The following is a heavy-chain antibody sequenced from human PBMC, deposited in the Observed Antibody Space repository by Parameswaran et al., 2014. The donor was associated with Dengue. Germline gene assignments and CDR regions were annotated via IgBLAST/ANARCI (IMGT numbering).Heavy chain of an antibody. D-gene: IGHD3-3*01. J-gene: IGHJ1*01. V-gene: IGHV3-72*01. CDR2: SRKKTRNYST. Sequence: QAGGSLRLSCVASGFTFSDHFLDWVRLAPGKGLEWVGRSRKKTRNYSTEYAASVKGRFIISRDESKNSLYLQMASLKTEDTAVYYCTRTFRDGRGYYHVGGDWGQGTLVTVSS. CDR1: GFTFSDHF. CDR3: TRTFRDGRGYYHVGGD.